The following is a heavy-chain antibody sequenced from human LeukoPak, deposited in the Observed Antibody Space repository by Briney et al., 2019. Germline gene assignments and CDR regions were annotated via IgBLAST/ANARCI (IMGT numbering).Heavy chain of an antibody. CDR1: GFTFSSYS. CDR2: ISSSSSTI. CDR3: AKRADSSAHSFDY. J-gene: IGHJ4*02. Sequence: GSLRLSCAASGFTFSSYSMNWVRQAPGKGLEWVSYISSSSSTIYYADSVKGRFTISRDNAKNSLYLQMNSLRAEDTAVYYCAKRADSSAHSFDYWGQGTLVTVSS. V-gene: IGHV3-48*04. D-gene: IGHD3-22*01.